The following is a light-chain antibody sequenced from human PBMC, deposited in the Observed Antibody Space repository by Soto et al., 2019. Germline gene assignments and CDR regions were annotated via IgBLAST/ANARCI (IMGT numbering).Light chain of an antibody. CDR2: EVS. CDR1: SSDVGGYNY. Sequence: QSVLTQPPSAAGSPGQSVTISCTGTSSDVGGYNYVSWYQQHPGKAPKLMIYEVSNRPSGVSNRFSGSKSGNTASLTISGLHTEDEADYYCSSYTSSSTPYVSGTGTKVTVL. CDR3: SSYTSSSTPYV. V-gene: IGLV2-14*01. J-gene: IGLJ1*01.